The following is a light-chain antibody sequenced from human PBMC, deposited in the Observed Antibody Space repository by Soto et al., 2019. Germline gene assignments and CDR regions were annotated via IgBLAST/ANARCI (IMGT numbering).Light chain of an antibody. CDR3: QQRSNPTT. J-gene: IGKJ4*01. CDR2: DAS. V-gene: IGKV3-11*01. CDR1: QSVSSY. Sequence: EIGLTQSPATLSLSPGERATLSCRASQSVSSYLAWYQQKPGQAPRLLIYDASNRATGIPARFSGSGSGTDFTLTISSLEPEDFAVYSGQQRSNPTTFGGGTKVDIK.